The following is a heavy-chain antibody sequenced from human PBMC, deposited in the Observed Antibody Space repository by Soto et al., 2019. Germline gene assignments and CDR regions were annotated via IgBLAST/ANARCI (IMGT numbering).Heavy chain of an antibody. D-gene: IGHD1-26*01. Sequence: PGGSLRLSXAASGFTFNDYRLNWVRQAPGKGLEWVSSISSNSDYIYYADSVKGRLTISRDNAKNSLYLQMNSLRAEDTAVYYCARDSGSYDSNAFDIWGQGTMVTVSS. CDR1: GFTFNDYR. CDR2: ISSNSDYI. CDR3: ARDSGSYDSNAFDI. V-gene: IGHV3-21*01. J-gene: IGHJ3*02.